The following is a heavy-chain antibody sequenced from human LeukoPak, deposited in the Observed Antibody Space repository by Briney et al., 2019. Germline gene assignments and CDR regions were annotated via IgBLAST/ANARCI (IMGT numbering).Heavy chain of an antibody. D-gene: IGHD5-24*01. CDR3: ASCAGRDGSFDY. V-gene: IGHV3-53*01. Sequence: GGSLRLSCAASGLTVSSNYMSWVRQAPGKGLEWVSVIYSGGSTYYADSVKGRFTISRDNSKNTLYLQMNSLRAEDTAVYYCASCAGRDGSFDYWGQGTLVTVSS. J-gene: IGHJ4*02. CDR2: IYSGGST. CDR1: GLTVSSNY.